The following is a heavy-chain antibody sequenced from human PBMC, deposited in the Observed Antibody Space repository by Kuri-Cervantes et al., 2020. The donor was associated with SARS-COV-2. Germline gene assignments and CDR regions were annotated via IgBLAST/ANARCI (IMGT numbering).Heavy chain of an antibody. D-gene: IGHD6-19*01. J-gene: IGHJ4*02. CDR3: ARDRHLAVAGHFDY. V-gene: IGHV3-23*01. CDR1: GFTFSSYA. CDR2: ISGSGGST. Sequence: GESLKISCAASGFTFSSYAMGWVRQAPGKGLEWVSAISGSGGSTYYADSVKGRFTITRDNAKNSLYLQMNSLRDEDTAVYYCARDRHLAVAGHFDYWGQGTLVTVSS.